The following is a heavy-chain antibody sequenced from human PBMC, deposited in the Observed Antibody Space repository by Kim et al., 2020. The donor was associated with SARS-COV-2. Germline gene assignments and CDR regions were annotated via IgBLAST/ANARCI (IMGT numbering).Heavy chain of an antibody. CDR2: ISSGGGGT. Sequence: GGSLRLSCAASGFTFSSYAMTWVRQAPGKGLEWVSSISSGGGGTYYADSVKGRFTISRDDSKNTLYLQMSSLRAEDTAVYYCAKRRLYDNSAFDSWGHGT. CDR1: GFTFSSYA. J-gene: IGHJ4*01. V-gene: IGHV3-23*01. CDR3: AKRRLYDNSAFDS. D-gene: IGHD3-22*01.